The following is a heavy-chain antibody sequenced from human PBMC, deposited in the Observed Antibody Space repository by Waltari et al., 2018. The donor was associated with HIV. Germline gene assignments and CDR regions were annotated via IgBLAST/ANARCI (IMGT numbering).Heavy chain of an antibody. CDR3: ARDSKGDFWSGPISKDY. V-gene: IGHV1-18*01. D-gene: IGHD3-3*01. CDR2: ISAYNGNT. CDR1: GYTFTSSG. Sequence: QVQLVQSGAEVKKPGASVKVSCKASGYTFTSSGIRWVRQAPGQGLEWMGWISAYNGNTNYAQKLQGRVTMTTDTSTSTAYMELRSLRSDDTAVYYCARDSKGDFWSGPISKDYWGQGTLVTVSS. J-gene: IGHJ4*02.